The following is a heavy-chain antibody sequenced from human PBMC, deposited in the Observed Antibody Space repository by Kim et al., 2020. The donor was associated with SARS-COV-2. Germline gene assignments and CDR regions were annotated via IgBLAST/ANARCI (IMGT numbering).Heavy chain of an antibody. CDR2: INPKSGGT. CDR3: AKSGEPYCGNPKGY. CDR1: GYTFIGYY. J-gene: IGHJ4*02. V-gene: IGHV1-2*02. D-gene: IGHD3-10*01. Sequence: ASVKVSCKASGYTFIGYYMQWVRQAPGQGLEWMGWINPKSGGTNYAQKFQGRVTMTRDTSISTAYMELNSLTYDDTAVYFCAKSGEPYCGNPKGYWGQGTLVTVSS.